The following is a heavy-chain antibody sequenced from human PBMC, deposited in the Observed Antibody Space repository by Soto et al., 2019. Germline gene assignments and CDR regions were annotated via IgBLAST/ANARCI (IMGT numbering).Heavy chain of an antibody. CDR2: INPNSGGT. D-gene: IGHD3-10*01. CDR1: GYTFTGYY. V-gene: IGHV1-2*02. CDR3: ASHQYRYYYGSGPHAFDI. J-gene: IGHJ3*02. Sequence: ASVKVSCKASGYTFTGYYMHWVRQAPGQGLEWMGWINPNSGGTNYAQKFQGRVTMTRDTSISTAYMELSRLRSDDTAVYYCASHQYRYYYGSGPHAFDIWGQGTMVTVSS.